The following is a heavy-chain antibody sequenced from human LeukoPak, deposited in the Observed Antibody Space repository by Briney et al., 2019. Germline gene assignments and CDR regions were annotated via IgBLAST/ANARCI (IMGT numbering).Heavy chain of an antibody. V-gene: IGHV3-23*01. Sequence: ETLSLTCAVYGASFSGYYWSWIRQPPGKGLEWVSAISGSGGSTYYADSVKGRFTISRDNSKNTLYLQMNSLRAEDTAVYYCAKGARSGPYDYYAMDVWGQGTTVTVSS. CDR1: GASFSGYY. CDR2: ISGSGGST. CDR3: AKGARSGPYDYYAMDV. D-gene: IGHD6-19*01. J-gene: IGHJ6*02.